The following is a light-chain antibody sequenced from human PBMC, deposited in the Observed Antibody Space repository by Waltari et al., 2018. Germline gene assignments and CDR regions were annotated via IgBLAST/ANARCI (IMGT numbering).Light chain of an antibody. CDR2: VNSDGSH. J-gene: IGLJ3*02. V-gene: IGLV4-69*01. Sequence: QLVLTQSPSASASLGTSAKLTCTLTSGHSTNIIAWLQQQPEKGPRYLMNVNSDGSHNKGDGIPDRFSGSRAGAARYLTISSLQSEDEADYYCQTGGHGTWVFGGGTRLTVL. CDR3: QTGGHGTWV. CDR1: SGHSTNI.